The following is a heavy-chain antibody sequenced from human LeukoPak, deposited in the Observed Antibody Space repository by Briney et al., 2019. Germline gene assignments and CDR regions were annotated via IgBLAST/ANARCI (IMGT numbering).Heavy chain of an antibody. V-gene: IGHV4-34*01. D-gene: IGHD6-19*01. CDR3: ATCIAVAGTGWFDP. J-gene: IGHJ5*02. Sequence: SETLSLTCAVYGGSFSGYYWSWVRQPPGKGLEWIGEINHSGSTNYNPSLKSRVTLSVDTSKNQFSLKLSSVTAADTAVYYCATCIAVAGTGWFDPWGQGTQVTVSS. CDR2: INHSGST. CDR1: GGSFSGYY.